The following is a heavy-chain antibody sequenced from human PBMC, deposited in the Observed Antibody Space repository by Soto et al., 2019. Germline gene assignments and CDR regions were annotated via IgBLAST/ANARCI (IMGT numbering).Heavy chain of an antibody. V-gene: IGHV3-23*01. Sequence: EVQLLESGGGLVQPGGSLRLSCAASGFTFSSYAMSWVRQAPGKGLEWVSAISGSGGSTYYADSVKGRFTISRDNSKNTLYLQMNSLRADDTAVYYCAKDADPVTMIVVVITPGMDVWGQGTTVTVSS. D-gene: IGHD3-22*01. J-gene: IGHJ6*02. CDR3: AKDADPVTMIVVVITPGMDV. CDR1: GFTFSSYA. CDR2: ISGSGGST.